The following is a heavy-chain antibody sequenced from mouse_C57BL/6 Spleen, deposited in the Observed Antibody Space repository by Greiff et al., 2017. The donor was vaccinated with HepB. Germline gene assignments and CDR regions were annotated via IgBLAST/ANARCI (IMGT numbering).Heavy chain of an antibody. J-gene: IGHJ4*01. Sequence: QVQLQQPGAELVMPGASVKLSCKASGYTFTSYWMHWVKQRPGQGLEWIGEIDPSDSYTNYNQKFKGKSTLTVDKSSSTAYMQLSSLTSEDSAVYYWARWDTVVATMDYWGQGTSVTVSS. D-gene: IGHD1-1*01. CDR2: IDPSDSYT. V-gene: IGHV1-69*01. CDR3: ARWDTVVATMDY. CDR1: GYTFTSYW.